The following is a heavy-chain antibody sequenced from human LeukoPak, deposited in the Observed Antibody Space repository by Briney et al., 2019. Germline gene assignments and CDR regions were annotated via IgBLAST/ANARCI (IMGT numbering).Heavy chain of an antibody. V-gene: IGHV3-7*01. CDR3: AKLAKYFYGSETYYFFEH. Sequence: GGSLRLSCAASGFTFSSYEMNWVRQAPGKGLEWVANIKQDGTEKYYVDSVKGRFTISRDNAKNSLYLQMNSLRVEDTAVYYCAKLAKYFYGSETYYFFEHWGQGTPVTASS. CDR1: GFTFSSYE. D-gene: IGHD3-10*01. J-gene: IGHJ4*02. CDR2: IKQDGTEK.